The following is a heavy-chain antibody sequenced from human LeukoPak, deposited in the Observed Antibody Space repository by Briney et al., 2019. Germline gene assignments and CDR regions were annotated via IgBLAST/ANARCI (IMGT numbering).Heavy chain of an antibody. J-gene: IGHJ6*02. Sequence: GGSLRLSCAASGFTVSSNYMSWVRQAPGKGLEWVSVIYSGGSTYYADSVKGLFTISRDNSKNTLYLQMNSLRAEDTAVYYCASDSSIIYDYALDVWGQGTTVTVSS. CDR1: GFTVSSNY. CDR2: IYSGGST. V-gene: IGHV3-53*01. D-gene: IGHD3-16*01. CDR3: ASDSSIIYDYALDV.